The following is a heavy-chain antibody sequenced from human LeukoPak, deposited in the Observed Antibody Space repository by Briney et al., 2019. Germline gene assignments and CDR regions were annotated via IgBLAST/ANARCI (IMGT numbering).Heavy chain of an antibody. J-gene: IGHJ4*02. CDR1: GFTFSSYS. Sequence: GGSLRLSCAASGFTFSSYSMNWVRQAPGKGLEWVSYISSSSSTIYYADSVKGRFTISRDNAKNSLYLQMNSLRAEDTAVYYCARAGRDGYNYDFDYWSQGTLVTVSS. CDR2: ISSSSSTI. D-gene: IGHD5-24*01. CDR3: ARAGRDGYNYDFDY. V-gene: IGHV3-48*01.